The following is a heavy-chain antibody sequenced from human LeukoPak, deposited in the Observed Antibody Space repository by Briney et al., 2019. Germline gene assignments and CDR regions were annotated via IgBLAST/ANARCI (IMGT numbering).Heavy chain of an antibody. CDR1: GFTFSSYA. D-gene: IGHD6-13*01. V-gene: IGHV3-30-3*01. J-gene: IGHJ5*02. CDR2: ISYDGSNK. Sequence: PGRSLRLSCAASGFTFSSYAMHWVRQAPGKGLEWVAVISYDGSNKYYADSVKGRFTISRDNSKNTLYLQMNSLRAEDTAVYYCARTKLTIAAAGSYNWFDPWGQGTLVTVSS. CDR3: ARTKLTIAAAGSYNWFDP.